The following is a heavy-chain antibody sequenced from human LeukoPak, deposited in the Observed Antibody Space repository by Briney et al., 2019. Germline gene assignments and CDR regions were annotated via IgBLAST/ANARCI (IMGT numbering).Heavy chain of an antibody. CDR1: GYTFTSYG. Sequence: ASVKVSCKASGYTFTSYGISWVRQAPGQGLEWMGWISAYNGNTNYAQKLQGRVTMTRDTSTSTVYMELSSLRSEDTAVYYCARGASSNWSHFDYWGQGTLVIVSS. D-gene: IGHD6-13*01. J-gene: IGHJ4*02. CDR3: ARGASSNWSHFDY. V-gene: IGHV1-18*01. CDR2: ISAYNGNT.